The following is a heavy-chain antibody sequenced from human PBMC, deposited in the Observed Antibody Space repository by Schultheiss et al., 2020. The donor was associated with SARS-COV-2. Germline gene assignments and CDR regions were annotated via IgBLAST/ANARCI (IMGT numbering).Heavy chain of an antibody. CDR1: GYSFTSYW. CDR3: ARRSSGPYYYYGMDV. D-gene: IGHD6-19*01. CDR2: IYPGDSDT. J-gene: IGHJ6*02. Sequence: GESLKISCKGSGYSFTSYWIGWVRQMPGKGLEWMGIIYPGDSDTRYSPSFQGQVTISADKSISTAYLQWSSLKASDTAMYYCARRSSGPYYYYGMDVWGQGTTVTVSS. V-gene: IGHV5-51*01.